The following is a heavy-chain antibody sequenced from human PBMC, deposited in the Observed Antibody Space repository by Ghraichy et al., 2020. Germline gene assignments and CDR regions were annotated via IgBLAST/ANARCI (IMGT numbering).Heavy chain of an antibody. CDR2: IYYSGST. J-gene: IGHJ4*02. D-gene: IGHD2-21*02. CDR1: GGSISSYY. Sequence: GSLRLSCTVSGGSISSYYWSWIRQPPGKGLEWIGYIYYSGSTNYNPSLKSRVTISVDTSKNQFSLKLSSVTAADTAVYYCARTPGDVYCGGDCYTYYFDYWGQGTLVTVSS. CDR3: ARTPGDVYCGGDCYTYYFDY. V-gene: IGHV4-59*01.